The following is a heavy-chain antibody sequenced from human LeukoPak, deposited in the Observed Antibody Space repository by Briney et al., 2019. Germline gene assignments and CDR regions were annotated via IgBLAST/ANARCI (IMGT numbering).Heavy chain of an antibody. J-gene: IGHJ4*02. CDR3: ARNVGGWQWLATYYFDY. V-gene: IGHV1-18*01. CDR2: ISAYNGNT. Sequence: ASVKVSCKASGYTFTSYDINWVRQATGQGLEWMGWISAYNGNTNYAQKLQGRVTMTTDTSTSTAYMELRSLRSDDTAVYYCARNVGGWQWLATYYFDYWGRGTLVTVSS. D-gene: IGHD6-19*01. CDR1: GYTFTSYD.